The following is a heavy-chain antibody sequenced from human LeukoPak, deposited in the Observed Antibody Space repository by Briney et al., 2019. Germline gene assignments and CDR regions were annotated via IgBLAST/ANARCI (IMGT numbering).Heavy chain of an antibody. J-gene: IGHJ6*03. CDR1: GGSFSGYY. CDR2: INHSGST. Sequence: SETLSLTCAVYGGSFSGYYWSWIRQPPGKGLEWIGEINHSGSTNYNPSLKSRVTISVDTSKNQFSLKLSSVTAADTAIYYCARDPYNGNYGPHYYYYMDVWGKGTTVTISS. D-gene: IGHD1-26*01. V-gene: IGHV4-34*01. CDR3: ARDPYNGNYGPHYYYYMDV.